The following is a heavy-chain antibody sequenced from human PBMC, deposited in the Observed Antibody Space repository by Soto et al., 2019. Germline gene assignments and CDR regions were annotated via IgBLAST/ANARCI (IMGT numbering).Heavy chain of an antibody. CDR3: ARVRRSSGYYYGY. V-gene: IGHV1-46*01. CDR1: GYTFTSYY. CDR2: INPSGGST. D-gene: IGHD3-22*01. Sequence: SVKVSCKASGYTFTSYYIHWVRQAPGQGLEWMGIINPSGGSTSYAQKFQGRVTMTRDTSTSTVYMELSSLRSEDTAAYYCARVRRSSGYYYGYWGQGTPVTVSS. J-gene: IGHJ4*02.